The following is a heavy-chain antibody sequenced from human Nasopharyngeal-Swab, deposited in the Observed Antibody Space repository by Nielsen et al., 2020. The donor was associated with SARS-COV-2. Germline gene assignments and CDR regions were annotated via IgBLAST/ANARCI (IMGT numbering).Heavy chain of an antibody. Sequence: GESLKISCKGSGYSFTSYWIGWVRQMPGKGLEWMGIIYPGDSDTRYSPSFHGQVTISADKSISTAYLQWSSLKASDTAMYYCARQTSRPEWRSGGSCYPVNYYYYMDVWGKGTTVTVSS. CDR2: IYPGDSDT. V-gene: IGHV5-51*01. D-gene: IGHD2-15*01. J-gene: IGHJ6*03. CDR3: ARQTSRPEWRSGGSCYPVNYYYYMDV. CDR1: GYSFTSYW.